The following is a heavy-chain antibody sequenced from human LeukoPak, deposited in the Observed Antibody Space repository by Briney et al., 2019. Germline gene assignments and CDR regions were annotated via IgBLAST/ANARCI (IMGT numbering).Heavy chain of an antibody. Sequence: ASVKVSCKASGYTFTSYYMHWVRQAPGQGLEWMGIINPSGGSTSYAQKFQGRVTMTRDMSTSTVYMELGSLRSEDTAVYYCARDGTFGVVRYYYYYMDVWGKGTTVTVSS. CDR1: GYTFTSYY. V-gene: IGHV1-46*01. J-gene: IGHJ6*03. D-gene: IGHD3-3*01. CDR2: INPSGGST. CDR3: ARDGTFGVVRYYYYYMDV.